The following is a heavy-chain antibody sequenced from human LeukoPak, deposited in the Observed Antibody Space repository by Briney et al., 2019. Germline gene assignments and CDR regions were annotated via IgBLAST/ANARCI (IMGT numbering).Heavy chain of an antibody. J-gene: IGHJ3*02. Sequence: GGSLRLSCAASGFTFSGSAMHWVRQASGKGLEWVGRIRSKANSYATAYAASVKGRFTISRDDSKNTAYLQMNSLKTEDTAVYYCTRPAYYYDSSGYYYDAFDIWGQGTMVTVSS. V-gene: IGHV3-73*01. CDR3: TRPAYYYDSSGYYYDAFDI. CDR2: IRSKANSYAT. CDR1: GFTFSGSA. D-gene: IGHD3-22*01.